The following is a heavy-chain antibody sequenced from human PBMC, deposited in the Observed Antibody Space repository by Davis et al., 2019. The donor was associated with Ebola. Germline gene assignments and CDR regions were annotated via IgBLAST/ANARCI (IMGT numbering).Heavy chain of an antibody. CDR2: IYPTGDT. CDR1: PRSLTGYY. V-gene: IGHV4-34*01. D-gene: IGHD3-10*01. CDR3: ARAIVTVVSFAFDV. Sequence: MPPQSLSPTCVLYPRSLTGYYWSCTRYPPGMGMEWIGAIYPTGDTNYNRSLKSRVTISVDTSKNQFSLKLSFVTAADTAVYYCARAIVTVVSFAFDVWGQGTVVTDSS. J-gene: IGHJ3*01.